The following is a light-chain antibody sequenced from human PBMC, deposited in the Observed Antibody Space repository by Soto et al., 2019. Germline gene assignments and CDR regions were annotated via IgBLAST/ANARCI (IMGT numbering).Light chain of an antibody. J-gene: IGKJ1*01. V-gene: IGKV3-20*01. Sequence: EIVLTQSPATLSLSPGERATLSCRASQSVRNNYLAWYQQRPGQAPRLLIYAASSRATGIRDRFSGSGSGTDFTLTISRLEPEDFAVYYCQQYGSSPRTFGQGTKVDIK. CDR3: QQYGSSPRT. CDR2: AAS. CDR1: QSVRNNY.